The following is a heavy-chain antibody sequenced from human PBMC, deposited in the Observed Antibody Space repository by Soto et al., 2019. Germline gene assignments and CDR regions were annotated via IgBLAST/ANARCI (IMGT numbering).Heavy chain of an antibody. J-gene: IGHJ6*02. CDR2: ISGSGGST. D-gene: IGHD6-13*01. Sequence: GGSMRVSCAAAGLNFSSYSMSWVRKEPGKGLEWVSAISGSGGSTYYADSVKGRFTISRDNSKNTLYLQMNSLRAEDTAVYYCAKYRGSSSYYYYGMDVWGQGTTVTVSS. CDR3: AKYRGSSSYYYYGMDV. V-gene: IGHV3-23*01. CDR1: GLNFSSYS.